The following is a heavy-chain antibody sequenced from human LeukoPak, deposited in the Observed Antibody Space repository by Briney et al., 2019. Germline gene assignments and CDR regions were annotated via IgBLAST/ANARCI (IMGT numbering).Heavy chain of an antibody. CDR1: GGTFSSYA. J-gene: IGHJ4*02. CDR3: ARVGDGSGSYYNVGEFGY. D-gene: IGHD3-10*01. Sequence: SVKVSCKASGGTFSSYAISWVRQAPGQGLEGMGGIIPIFGTANYAQKFQGRVTITADESTSTAYMELSSLRPEDTAVYYCARVGDGSGSYYNVGEFGYWGQGTLVTVSS. CDR2: IIPIFGTA. V-gene: IGHV1-69*13.